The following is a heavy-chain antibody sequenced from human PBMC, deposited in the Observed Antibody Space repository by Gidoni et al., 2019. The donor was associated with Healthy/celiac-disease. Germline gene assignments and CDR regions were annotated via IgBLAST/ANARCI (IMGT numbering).Heavy chain of an antibody. Sequence: EVQLLESGGGLVQPGGSLRLSCAASGFTFSSYAMSWVRQAPGKGLEWVSAISGSGGSTDYADSVKCRFTISRDNSKNTLYLQMNSLRAEDTAVYYCAKLDGLYYDFWSGYYNDYFDYWGQGTLVTVSS. CDR3: AKLDGLYYDFWSGYYNDYFDY. D-gene: IGHD3-3*01. J-gene: IGHJ4*02. CDR1: GFTFSSYA. CDR2: ISGSGGST. V-gene: IGHV3-23*01.